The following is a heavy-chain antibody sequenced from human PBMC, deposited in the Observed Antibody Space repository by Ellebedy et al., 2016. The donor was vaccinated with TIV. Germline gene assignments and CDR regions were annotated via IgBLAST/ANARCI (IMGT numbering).Heavy chain of an antibody. J-gene: IGHJ5*02. Sequence: GESLKISCAASGFTFSSYAMTWVRQAPGKGLEWVSAISGRGDMTYYADSVKGRFTISRDNSKSTVSLQMDSLRAEDTAVYHCAKARAGDGDFWLDPWGQGTLVIVSS. CDR1: GFTFSSYA. V-gene: IGHV3-23*01. D-gene: IGHD2-21*01. CDR3: AKARAGDGDFWLDP. CDR2: ISGRGDMT.